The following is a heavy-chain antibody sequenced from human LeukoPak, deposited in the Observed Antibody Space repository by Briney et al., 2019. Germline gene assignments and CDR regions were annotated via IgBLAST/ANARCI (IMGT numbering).Heavy chain of an antibody. D-gene: IGHD3-10*01. CDR2: INHSGST. V-gene: IGHV4-34*01. J-gene: IGHJ4*02. CDR1: GGSFSGYY. Sequence: PSETLSLTCAVCGGSFSGYYWSWIRQPPGKGLEWIGEINHSGSTNYNPSLKSRVTISVDTSKNQFSLKLSSVTAADTAVYYCARVGSGSGVFDYWGQGTLVTVSS. CDR3: ARVGSGSGVFDY.